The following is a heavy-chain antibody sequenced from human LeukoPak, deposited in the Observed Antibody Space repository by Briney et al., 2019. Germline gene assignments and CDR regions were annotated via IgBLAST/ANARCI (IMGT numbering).Heavy chain of an antibody. D-gene: IGHD5-12*01. CDR2: IRSKANSYAT. V-gene: IGHV3-73*01. CDR1: GFTFSGSA. J-gene: IGHJ4*02. CDR3: TRHAFGYDSSRVTDY. Sequence: GGSLRLSCAASGFTFSGSAMHWVRQASGKGLEWVGRIRSKANSYATAYAASVKGRFTISRDDSKNTAYLRMNSLKTEDTAVYHCTRHAFGYDSSRVTDYWGQGTLVTVSS.